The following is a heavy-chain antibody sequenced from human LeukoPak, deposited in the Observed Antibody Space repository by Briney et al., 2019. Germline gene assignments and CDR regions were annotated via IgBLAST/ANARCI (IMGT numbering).Heavy chain of an antibody. CDR2: INPNSGGT. Sequence: VASVKVSCKASGYRFSDYYMHWVRQAPGQGLEWMGWINPNSGGTNYAQKFQGRVTMTRDTSTSTAYMELSSLRSDDTAVYYCARDFTAKAFDIWGQGTMVNVSS. V-gene: IGHV1-2*02. J-gene: IGHJ3*02. D-gene: IGHD3-16*01. CDR3: ARDFTAKAFDI. CDR1: GYRFSDYY.